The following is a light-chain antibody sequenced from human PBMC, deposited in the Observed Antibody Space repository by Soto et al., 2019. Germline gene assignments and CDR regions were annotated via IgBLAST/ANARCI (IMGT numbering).Light chain of an antibody. CDR1: SIDVVCYNY. J-gene: IGLJ1*01. V-gene: IGLV2-14*01. Sequence: QSVLTQPASVSGSPGQSITISCTGTSIDVVCYNYVSWCQQHPGKAPKLMIYDVRNRPSGVPNRFSGSKSVNTASLTISGLQAEDEADYYCSSYTTISTYVFGTGTKVTGL. CDR2: DVR. CDR3: SSYTTISTYV.